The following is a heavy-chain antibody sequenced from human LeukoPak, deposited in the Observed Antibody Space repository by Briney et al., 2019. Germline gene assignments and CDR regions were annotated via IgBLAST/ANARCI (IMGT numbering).Heavy chain of an antibody. CDR1: GYSISTNYY. CDR3: VTPRSWELSDMAV. CDR2: VYHNGET. D-gene: IGHD1-26*01. J-gene: IGHJ6*03. Sequence: PSETLSLTCTVSGYSISTNYYWAWIRQSPGTGLEWIGSVYHNGETYYNPSLKSRVIMSVDTSKNEFSLGLTSVTAADTAVYYCVTPRSWELSDMAVWGKGTTVIVSS. V-gene: IGHV4-38-2*02.